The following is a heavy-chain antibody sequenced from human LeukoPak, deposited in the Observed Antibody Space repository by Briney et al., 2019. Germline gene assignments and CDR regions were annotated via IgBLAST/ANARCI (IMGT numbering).Heavy chain of an antibody. V-gene: IGHV3-23*01. CDR3: AKHYYDSSGTPRYFDY. CDR1: GFTFSTYW. J-gene: IGHJ4*02. CDR2: IGGTNGRT. D-gene: IGHD3-22*01. Sequence: GGSLRLSCAASGFTFSTYWVHWVRQAPGKGLEWVSAIGGTNGRTYYADSVKGRFTISRDNSKNTLYLQMNSLRDEDTAVYYCAKHYYDSSGTPRYFDYWGQGTLVTVSS.